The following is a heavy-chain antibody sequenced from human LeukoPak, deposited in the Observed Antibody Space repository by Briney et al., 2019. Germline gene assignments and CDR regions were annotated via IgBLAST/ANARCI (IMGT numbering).Heavy chain of an antibody. CDR1: GYTFTSYG. CDR2: ISAYNGNT. V-gene: IGHV1-18*01. J-gene: IGHJ4*02. CDR3: ARGPRVAVAGDEGNDY. D-gene: IGHD6-19*01. Sequence: GASVKVSCKASGYTFTSYGISWVRQAPGQGLEWMGWISAYNGNTNYAQKLQGRVTMTTDTSTSTAYMELRSLRSDDTAVYYCARGPRVAVAGDEGNDYWGQGTLVTVSS.